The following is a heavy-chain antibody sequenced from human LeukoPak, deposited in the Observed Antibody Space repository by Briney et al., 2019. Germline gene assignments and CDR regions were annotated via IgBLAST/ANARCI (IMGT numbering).Heavy chain of an antibody. CDR2: ISGSGDNT. CDR3: AKVVADIGPIDY. J-gene: IGHJ4*02. CDR1: GFTFSSYA. D-gene: IGHD5-12*01. Sequence: SGGSLRLSCAASGFTFSSYAMSWVRQAPGKGLEWVSTISGSGDNTYYADSVKGRFTISRDNSKNTLYLQMNSLRAEDTAVYYCAKVVADIGPIDYWGQGTLVTVSS. V-gene: IGHV3-23*01.